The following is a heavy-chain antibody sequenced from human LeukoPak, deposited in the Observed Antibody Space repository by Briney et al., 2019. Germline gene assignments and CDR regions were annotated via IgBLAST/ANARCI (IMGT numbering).Heavy chain of an antibody. Sequence: ASVKVSCKASGYTFTANYMHWVRQAPGQGLEWMGWINPSSGGADYAQKFQGRVTMTRDTSTSTVYMELSSLRSEDTAVYYCARDKGIWFGELFLGGDAFDIWGQGTMVTVSS. CDR2: INPSSGGA. J-gene: IGHJ3*02. CDR3: ARDKGIWFGELFLGGDAFDI. V-gene: IGHV1-2*02. D-gene: IGHD3-10*01. CDR1: GYTFTANY.